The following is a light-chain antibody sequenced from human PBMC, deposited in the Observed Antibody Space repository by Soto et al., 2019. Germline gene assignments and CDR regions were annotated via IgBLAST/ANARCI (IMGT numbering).Light chain of an antibody. J-gene: IGLJ2*01. CDR1: NSNIGSNP. CDR2: SNY. V-gene: IGLV1-44*01. Sequence: QSVRTQADPASGIPGQRVTISCFGSNSNIGSNPVHWYQQFPGTAPKVLIYSNYQRPSGVPDRFSGSKSGTSASLAISGLQSEDEADYYCAAWDDRLSDRLFGGGTK. CDR3: AAWDDRLSDRL.